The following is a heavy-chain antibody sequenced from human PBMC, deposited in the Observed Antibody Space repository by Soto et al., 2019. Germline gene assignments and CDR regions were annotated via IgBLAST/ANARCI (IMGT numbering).Heavy chain of an antibody. D-gene: IGHD2-15*01. V-gene: IGHV6-1*01. Sequence: PSQTLSLTCAISGDSVSSNSAAWNWIRQSPSRGLEWLGRTYYRSKWYNDYAVSVKSRITINPDTSKNQFSLQLNSVTPEDTAVYYCARVGAFRRDLGYCSGGSCLDAFDIWGQGTMVTVSS. CDR2: TYYRSKWYN. CDR3: ARVGAFRRDLGYCSGGSCLDAFDI. CDR1: GDSVSSNSAA. J-gene: IGHJ3*02.